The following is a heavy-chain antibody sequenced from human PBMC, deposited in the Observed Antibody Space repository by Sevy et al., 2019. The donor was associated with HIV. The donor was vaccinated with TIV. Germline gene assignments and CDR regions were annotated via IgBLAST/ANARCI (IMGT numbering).Heavy chain of an antibody. D-gene: IGHD5-12*01. Sequence: GSLRLSCAASGFTFSNAWMSWVRQAPGKGLEWVGRIKSKTDGGTTDYAAPVKGRFTISRDDSKNTLYLQINMLKTEDTAVYYCTTGYSGYDDHDYWGQGTLVTVSS. CDR3: TTGYSGYDDHDY. CDR2: IKSKTDGGTT. CDR1: GFTFSNAW. V-gene: IGHV3-15*01. J-gene: IGHJ4*02.